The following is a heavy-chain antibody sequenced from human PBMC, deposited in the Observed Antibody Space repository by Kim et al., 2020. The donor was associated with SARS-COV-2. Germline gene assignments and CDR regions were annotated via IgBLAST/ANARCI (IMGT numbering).Heavy chain of an antibody. CDR3: ARVSRGWARWLQYDDY. V-gene: IGHV4-34*01. Sequence: SETLSLTCAVYGGSFSGYYWSWIRQPPGKGLEWIGEINHSGSTNYNPSLKSRVTISVDTSKNQFSLKLSSVTAADTAVYYCARVSRGWARWLQYDDYWGQGTLVTVSS. CDR2: INHSGST. J-gene: IGHJ4*02. D-gene: IGHD4-4*01. CDR1: GGSFSGYY.